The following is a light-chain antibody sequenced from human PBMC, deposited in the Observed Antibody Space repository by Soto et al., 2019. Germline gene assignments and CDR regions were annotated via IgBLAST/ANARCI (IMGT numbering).Light chain of an antibody. J-gene: IGKJ1*01. V-gene: IGKV1-39*01. CDR3: QQSYSTLPWT. CDR1: QSISNY. CDR2: AAS. Sequence: DIPMTQSPSSLSASVGDRVTITCRASQSISNYLNWYQQKPGKAPELLIYAASSLQSGVPSRFSGSGSGTDFTLTISSLQPEDFATYYCQQSYSTLPWTFGQGTKVEIK.